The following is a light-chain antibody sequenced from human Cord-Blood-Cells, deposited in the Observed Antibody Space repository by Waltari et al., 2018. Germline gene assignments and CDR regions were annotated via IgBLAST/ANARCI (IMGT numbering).Light chain of an antibody. J-gene: IGLJ3*02. V-gene: IGLV2-23*01. Sequence: QSALTQPASVSGSPGQSITISCTGTSSAIGSYNLVSWYQQHPGKASKLMIYEGSKRPARFYKRFYGFKSGNTASLTTAGLQAGDEADYYCCSYAGSSTARVFGGGTKLTVL. CDR2: EGS. CDR1: SSAIGSYNL. CDR3: CSYAGSSTARV.